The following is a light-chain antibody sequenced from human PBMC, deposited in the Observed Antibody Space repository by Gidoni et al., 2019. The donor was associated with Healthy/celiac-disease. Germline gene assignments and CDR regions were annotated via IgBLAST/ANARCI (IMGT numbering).Light chain of an antibody. CDR3: QQRSNWPLT. J-gene: IGKJ4*01. CDR1: QSVSSY. CDR2: KAS. V-gene: IGKV3-11*01. Sequence: EIVLLQSPATLSLSPGERATLPCSASQSVSSYLAWYQQKPGQAPRLLICKASHSATGIPARFCGSGSGTDFTLTISSLEPEDFAVYYCQQRSNWPLTFXGXTKVEIK.